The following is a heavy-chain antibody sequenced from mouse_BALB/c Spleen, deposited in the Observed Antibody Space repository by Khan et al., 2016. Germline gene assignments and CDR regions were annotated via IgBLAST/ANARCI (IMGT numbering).Heavy chain of an antibody. V-gene: IGHV4-1*02. Sequence: EVQLQESGGGLVKPGGSLKLSCAASGFDLSRYWMSWVRQAPGKGLEWIGEINPDSRTINYKPSLKDKSIISRDTPKNTLYLQMSNVRSEDTALCYCARAVYYGYFDNWGQGTLVTVSA. CDR3: ARAVYYGYFDN. CDR1: GFDLSRYW. D-gene: IGHD1-1*01. J-gene: IGHJ3*01. CDR2: INPDSRTI.